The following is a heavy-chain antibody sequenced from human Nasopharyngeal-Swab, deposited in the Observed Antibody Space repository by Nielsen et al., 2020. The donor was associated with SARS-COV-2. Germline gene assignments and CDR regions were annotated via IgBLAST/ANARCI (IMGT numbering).Heavy chain of an antibody. CDR3: TTDLRSAGLTKNRLLLWFGELRRTNWFDP. CDR2: IKSKTDGGTT. V-gene: IGHV3-15*01. D-gene: IGHD3-10*01. J-gene: IGHJ5*02. Sequence: WIRQPPGKGLEWVGRIKSKTDGGTTDYAAPVKGRFTISRDDSKNTLYLQMNSLKTEDTAVYYCTTDLRSAGLTKNRLLLWFGELRRTNWFDPWGQGTLITVPS.